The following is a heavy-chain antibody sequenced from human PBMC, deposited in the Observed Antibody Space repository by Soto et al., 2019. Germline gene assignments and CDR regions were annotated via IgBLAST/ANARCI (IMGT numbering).Heavy chain of an antibody. J-gene: IGHJ4*02. CDR1: GFTFSRYT. V-gene: IGHV3-30-3*02. CDR3: AKSGGSYFGPFDS. Sequence: PGGSLRLSCAASGFTFSRYTMHWVRQAPGKGLEWVAIISYDGSNKFYADSVKGRFTISRDNSKNTLYVQMNSLRAEDTAVFYCAKSGGSYFGPFDSWGQGTLVTVSS. D-gene: IGHD1-26*01. CDR2: ISYDGSNK.